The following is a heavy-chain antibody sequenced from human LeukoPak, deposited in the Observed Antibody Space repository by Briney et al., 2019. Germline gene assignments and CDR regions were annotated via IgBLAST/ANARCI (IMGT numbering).Heavy chain of an antibody. CDR2: INAGNGNT. CDR1: GGTFSSYA. Sequence: ASVKVSCKASGGTFSSYAISWVRQAPGQRLEWMGWINAGNGNTKYSQKFQGRVTITRDTSASTAYIELSSLRSEDTAIYYCGRVSGPYYYYGMDVWGQGTTVTVSS. J-gene: IGHJ6*02. CDR3: GRVSGPYYYYGMDV. D-gene: IGHD6-19*01. V-gene: IGHV1-3*01.